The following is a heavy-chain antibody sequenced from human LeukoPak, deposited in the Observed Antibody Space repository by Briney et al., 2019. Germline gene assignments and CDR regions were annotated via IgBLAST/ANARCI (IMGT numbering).Heavy chain of an antibody. CDR2: IYYSGST. V-gene: IGHV4-30-4*08. Sequence: PSETLSLTCTVSGGSISSGDYYWSWIRQPPGKGLEWIGYIYYSGSTYYNPSLKSRLTISVDTSKNQFSLKLSSVTAADTAAYYCARALGVVVPAAYGFDIWGQGTMVTVSS. CDR3: ARALGVVVPAAYGFDI. CDR1: GGSISSGDYY. J-gene: IGHJ3*02. D-gene: IGHD2-2*01.